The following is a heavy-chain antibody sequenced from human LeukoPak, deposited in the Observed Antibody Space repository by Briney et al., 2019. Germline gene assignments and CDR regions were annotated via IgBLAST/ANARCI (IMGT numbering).Heavy chain of an antibody. V-gene: IGHV3-30-3*01. CDR2: ISFDGSKK. CDR3: ARVRGKGHMVRAHAFDI. D-gene: IGHD3-10*01. J-gene: IGHJ3*02. Sequence: GRSLRLSCAASGFTFSSYAMHWVRQAPGKGLEWVAVISFDGSKKYYADSVKGRLTISRDNSKNTLYLQMNSLRAEDTAVYYCARVRGKGHMVRAHAFDIWGQGTMVTVSS. CDR1: GFTFSSYA.